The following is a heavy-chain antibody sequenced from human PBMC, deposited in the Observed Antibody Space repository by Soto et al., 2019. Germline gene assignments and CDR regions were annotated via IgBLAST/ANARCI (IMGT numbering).Heavy chain of an antibody. Sequence: ESGGGLVQPGGSLRLSCAASVFTFSSYWMSWVRQAPGKGLEWVANIKQDGSEKYYVDSVKGRFTISRDNAKISLYLQMNNLEAEGRAVYYVSRGEGYSGGIDYWGQGTLVTVSS. D-gene: IGHD3-10*01. CDR3: SRGEGYSGGIDY. J-gene: IGHJ4*02. V-gene: IGHV3-7*03. CDR1: VFTFSSYW. CDR2: IKQDGSEK.